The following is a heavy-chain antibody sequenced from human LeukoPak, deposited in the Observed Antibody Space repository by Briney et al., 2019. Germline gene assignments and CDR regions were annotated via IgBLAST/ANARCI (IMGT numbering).Heavy chain of an antibody. V-gene: IGHV1-2*02. CDR3: ARDLGVSQFDY. CDR1: GYTFTGYH. J-gene: IGHJ4*02. D-gene: IGHD1-26*01. CDR2: INPNSGGT. Sequence: ASVKVSCKASGYTFTGYHMHWVRQAPGQGLEWMGWINPNSGGTNYAQKFQGRVSMTRDTSINTAYMELSRLRSDDTAVYYCARDLGVSQFDYWGQGTLVTVAS.